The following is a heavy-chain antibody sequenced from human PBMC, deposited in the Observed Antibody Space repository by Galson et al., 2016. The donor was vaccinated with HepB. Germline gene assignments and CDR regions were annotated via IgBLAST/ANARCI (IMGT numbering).Heavy chain of an antibody. CDR1: GYTFTTYG. Sequence: SCKASGYTFTTYGISWVRQAPGQGLEWLGWISANSGNTNYAQNLQGRVTLTTDTSTTTAYMELRSLRSDDTAVYYCARDVRHGMGVWGQGTTVTVSS. CDR3: ARDVRHGMGV. V-gene: IGHV1-18*04. J-gene: IGHJ6*02. CDR2: ISANSGNT. D-gene: IGHD6-25*01.